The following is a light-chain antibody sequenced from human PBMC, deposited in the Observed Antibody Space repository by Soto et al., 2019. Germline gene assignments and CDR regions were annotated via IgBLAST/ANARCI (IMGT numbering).Light chain of an antibody. Sequence: QSALTQPASVSGSPGRSITISCTGTSSDVGGYNYVSWYQQHPGKAPKLMIYEVSNRPSGVSNRFSGSKSGNTASLTISGLQPEDEADYYCSSYTSSSTYVFGPGTKLTVL. CDR2: EVS. CDR3: SSYTSSSTYV. CDR1: SSDVGGYNY. V-gene: IGLV2-14*01. J-gene: IGLJ1*01.